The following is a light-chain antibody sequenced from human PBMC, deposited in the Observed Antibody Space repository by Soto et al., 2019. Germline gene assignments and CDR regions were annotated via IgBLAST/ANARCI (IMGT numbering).Light chain of an antibody. Sequence: EIVMTQSPCTRSVSPGEGATLSCRASQSVSGNLAWYQQKPGQAPRLLIYDASNRATGIPARFSGSGSGTDFTLTISSLEPEDFAVYYCQQRSNWPPWTLGQGTKVDIK. CDR3: QQRSNWPPWT. V-gene: IGKV3-11*01. CDR2: DAS. CDR1: QSVSGN. J-gene: IGKJ1*01.